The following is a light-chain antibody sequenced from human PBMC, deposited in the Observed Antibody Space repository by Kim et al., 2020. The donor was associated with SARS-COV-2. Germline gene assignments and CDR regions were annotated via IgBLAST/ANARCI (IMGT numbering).Light chain of an antibody. V-gene: IGLV3-19*01. Sequence: LGHTGRITCQGDSLRTFFASWYQQKPGQAPILVIYGKNNRPSGIPDRFAGSSSGNTASLTVTGAQAVDEADYYCNSRDNSGDHVVFGGGTQLTVL. CDR1: SLRTFF. CDR2: GKN. CDR3: NSRDNSGDHVV. J-gene: IGLJ2*01.